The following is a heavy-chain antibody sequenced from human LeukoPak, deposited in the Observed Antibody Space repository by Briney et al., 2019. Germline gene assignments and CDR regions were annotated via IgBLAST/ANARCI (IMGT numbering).Heavy chain of an antibody. J-gene: IGHJ2*01. V-gene: IGHV4-4*07. CDR1: GGSISDYY. Sequence: SETLSLTCTVSGGSISDYYWSWIRQPAGKGLEWVGRIYSIGSYNYNPSLRGRVTMSVDTSTNQFSLRLYSVTAADTAVYFCARSPVTTIYWYFGLWGRGTLVTVSS. CDR3: ARSPVTTIYWYFGL. D-gene: IGHD4-17*01. CDR2: IYSIGSY.